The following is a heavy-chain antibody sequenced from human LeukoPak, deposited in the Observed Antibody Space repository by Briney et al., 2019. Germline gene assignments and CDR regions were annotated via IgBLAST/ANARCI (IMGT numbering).Heavy chain of an antibody. CDR1: GFTFSSYG. J-gene: IGHJ4*02. Sequence: GGSLRLSCAASGFTFSSYGIQWVRQAPGKGLEWVAVISYDGSNKYYADSVKGRFTISRDNSKNTLYLQMNSLRAEDTAVYYCARGEYYSDTSSYFDYWGQGTLVTVSS. D-gene: IGHD3-22*01. V-gene: IGHV3-30*03. CDR3: ARGEYYSDTSSYFDY. CDR2: ISYDGSNK.